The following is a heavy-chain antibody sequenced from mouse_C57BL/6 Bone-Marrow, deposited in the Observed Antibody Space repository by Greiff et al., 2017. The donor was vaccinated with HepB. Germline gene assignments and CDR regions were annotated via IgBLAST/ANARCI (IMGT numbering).Heavy chain of an antibody. Sequence: QVQLQQSGPELARPWASVKISCQAFYTFSRRVHFAIRDTNYWMQWVKQRPGQGLEWIGASYPGNGDTSYNQKFKGKATLTADKSSRTAYMQLSSLTSEDSAVYYCARERAPIYYYGSSHYFDYWGQGTTLTVSS. CDR1: YTFSRRVH. CDR3: SEDSAVYYCARERAPIYYYGSSHYFDY. J-gene: IGHJ2*01. V-gene: IGHV1-87*01. D-gene: IGHD1-1*01. CDR2: GQGLEWIG.